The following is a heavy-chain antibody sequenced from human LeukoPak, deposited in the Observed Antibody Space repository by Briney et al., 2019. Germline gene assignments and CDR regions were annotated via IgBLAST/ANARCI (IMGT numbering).Heavy chain of an antibody. CDR2: IYTSGSP. CDR3: ARDSGSRGWLIDY. V-gene: IGHV4-4*07. J-gene: IGHJ4*02. Sequence: PSETLSLTCTVSGDSISSYYWNWIRQPAGKALQWIGRIYTSGSPNYNPSLKSRVTMSVDTSKNQFSLKLTSVTAADTAVYYCARDSGSRGWLIDYWGQGTLVTASS. D-gene: IGHD6-19*01. CDR1: GDSISSYY.